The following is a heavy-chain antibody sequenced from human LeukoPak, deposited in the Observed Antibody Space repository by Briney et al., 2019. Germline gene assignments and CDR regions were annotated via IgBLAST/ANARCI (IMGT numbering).Heavy chain of an antibody. CDR2: IYYSGST. CDR1: GGSISSSSYY. Sequence: PSETLSLTCTVSGGSISSSSYYWGWIRQPPGKGLEWIGSIYYSGSTYYNPSLKSRVTISVDTSKNHFSLKLSSVTAADTAVYYCAGPGAGDLDYWGQGTLVTVSS. V-gene: IGHV4-39*02. J-gene: IGHJ4*02. D-gene: IGHD3-10*01. CDR3: AGPGAGDLDY.